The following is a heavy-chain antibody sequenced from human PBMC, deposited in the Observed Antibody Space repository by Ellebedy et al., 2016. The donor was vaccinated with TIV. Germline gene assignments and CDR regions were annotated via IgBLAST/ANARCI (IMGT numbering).Heavy chain of an antibody. J-gene: IGHJ4*02. Sequence: GESLKISCAASGFTFDDYTIHWVRQAPGKGLEWVSLISWDGDSTYYADSVKGRFTISRDNSKNSLYLQMNSLRTEDTALYYCAKDMGMATINPVLDYWGQGTLVTVSS. CDR1: GFTFDDYT. CDR3: AKDMGMATINPVLDY. CDR2: ISWDGDST. V-gene: IGHV3-43*01. D-gene: IGHD5-24*01.